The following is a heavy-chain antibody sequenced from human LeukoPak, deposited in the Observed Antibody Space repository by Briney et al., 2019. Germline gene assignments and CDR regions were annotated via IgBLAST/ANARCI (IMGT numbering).Heavy chain of an antibody. J-gene: IGHJ4*02. Sequence: ASVKVSCKASGYTFTGYYMHWVRQAPGQGLEWMGRINPNSGGTNYAQKFQGRVTMTRDTSISTVYMELSRLRSDDTAVYYCARGRITIFGVVNGWDYWGQGTLVTVSS. CDR2: INPNSGGT. V-gene: IGHV1-2*06. D-gene: IGHD3-3*01. CDR1: GYTFTGYY. CDR3: ARGRITIFGVVNGWDY.